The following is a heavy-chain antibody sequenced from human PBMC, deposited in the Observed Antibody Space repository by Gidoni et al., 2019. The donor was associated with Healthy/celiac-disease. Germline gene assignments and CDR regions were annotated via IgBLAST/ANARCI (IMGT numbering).Heavy chain of an antibody. CDR1: GGSISSGSYY. D-gene: IGHD1-26*01. Sequence: QVQPQESGPGLVKPSQTLPSTSTPSGGSISSGSYYWSWIRQRDGKGLEWIGRIYTRGSNNYNPYLKSRVTISVDTSKNQFSLKLSSVTAADTAVYYCARGRPHSHYHNWFDPWGQGTLVTVSS. CDR2: IYTRGSN. V-gene: IGHV4-61*02. CDR3: ARGRPHSHYHNWFDP. J-gene: IGHJ5*02.